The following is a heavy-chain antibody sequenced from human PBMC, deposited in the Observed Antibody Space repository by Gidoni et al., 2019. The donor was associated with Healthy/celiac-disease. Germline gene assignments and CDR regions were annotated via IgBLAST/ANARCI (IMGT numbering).Heavy chain of an antibody. CDR2: INPNGGGT. CDR3: ARWGGRRLSLDY. D-gene: IGHD3-16*01. V-gene: IGHV1-2*06. CDR1: GYTFTGYY. Sequence: QVQLVQSGAEVKKPGASVKVSCKASGYTFTGYYMHWVRQAPEQGLEWMGRINPNGGGTNYAQKFQGRVTMTRDTSISTAYMELSRLRSDDTAVYYCARWGGRRLSLDYWGQGTLVTVSS. J-gene: IGHJ4*02.